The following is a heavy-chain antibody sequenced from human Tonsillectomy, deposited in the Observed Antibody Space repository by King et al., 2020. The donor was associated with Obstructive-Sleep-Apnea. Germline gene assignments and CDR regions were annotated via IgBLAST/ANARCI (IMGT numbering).Heavy chain of an antibody. CDR3: AKDGYDILTGYYYYYYYGMDV. CDR1: GFTFSSYA. D-gene: IGHD3-9*01. J-gene: IGHJ6*02. V-gene: IGHV3-23*04. CDR2: ISGSGGST. Sequence: VQLVESGGGLVQPGGSLRLSCAASGFTFSSYAMSWVRQAPGKGLEWVSAISGSGGSTYYADSVKGRFTISRDNSKKTLYLQMNSLRAEDTAVYYCAKDGYDILTGYYYYYYYGMDVWGQGTTVTVSS.